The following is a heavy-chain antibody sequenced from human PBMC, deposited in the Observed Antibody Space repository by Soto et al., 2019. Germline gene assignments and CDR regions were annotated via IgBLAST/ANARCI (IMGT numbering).Heavy chain of an antibody. CDR3: ARDPVPDHTYYVMDV. J-gene: IGHJ6*02. Sequence: QVQLQESGPGLVKPSQTLSLTCTVSGGSISSDDYYWSWVRQLPGKGLEWIGYIYHSGSTYYNPSLKSRLTISVAASKNQFSLMLRSVTAADTAIYYCARDPVPDHTYYVMDVWGQGTTVTVSS. V-gene: IGHV4-30-4*01. CDR1: GGSISSDDYY. CDR2: IYHSGST. D-gene: IGHD2-2*01.